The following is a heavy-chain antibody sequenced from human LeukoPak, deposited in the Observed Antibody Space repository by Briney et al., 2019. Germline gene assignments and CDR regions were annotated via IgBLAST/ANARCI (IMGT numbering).Heavy chain of an antibody. J-gene: IGHJ5*02. Sequence: PSETLSLTCAVYGGSFSGYYWSWIRQPPGKGLEWIGEINHSGSTNYNPSLKSRVTISVDTSKNQFSLKLSSVTAADPAVYYCARAPWGYCSSTSCYHGLNWFDPWGQGTLVTVSS. CDR3: ARAPWGYCSSTSCYHGLNWFDP. V-gene: IGHV4-34*01. D-gene: IGHD2-2*01. CDR1: GGSFSGYY. CDR2: INHSGST.